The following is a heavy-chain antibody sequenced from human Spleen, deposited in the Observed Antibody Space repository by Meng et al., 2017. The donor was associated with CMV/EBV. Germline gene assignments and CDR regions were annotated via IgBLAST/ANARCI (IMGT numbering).Heavy chain of an antibody. CDR2: IYYSGST. CDR3: ARATGTGVNY. CDR1: GGSVRSTTYF. Sequence: SETLSLTCTVSGGSVRSTTYFWAWIRQPPGKGLEWIGSIYYSGSTFYNPSFKSRVTISPDTSNNHLSLRLISVTAADTAVYYRARATGTGVNYWGQGTLVTVSS. J-gene: IGHJ4*02. V-gene: IGHV4-39*07. D-gene: IGHD6-13*01.